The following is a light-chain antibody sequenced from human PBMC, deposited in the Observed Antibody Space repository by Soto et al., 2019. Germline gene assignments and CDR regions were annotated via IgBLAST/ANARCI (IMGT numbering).Light chain of an antibody. J-gene: IGLJ3*02. CDR3: QSFDNNNFWV. Sequence: NFMLTQPHSVSESPGKTVTISCTGSSGNIASNYVYWYQQRPGSAPTTVIYEDNQRPSGVPDRFSGSVDSSSNSASLTISGLKTEDEADYYCQSFDNNNFWVFGRGTKLTVL. CDR2: EDN. CDR1: SGNIASNY. V-gene: IGLV6-57*02.